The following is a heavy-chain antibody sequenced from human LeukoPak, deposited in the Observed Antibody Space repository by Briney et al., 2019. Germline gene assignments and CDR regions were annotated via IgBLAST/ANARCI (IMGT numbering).Heavy chain of an antibody. D-gene: IGHD6-19*01. CDR3: ESRRAVAGRWDASDV. J-gene: IGHJ3*01. CDR1: GFTFSSYG. CDR2: IRYDGSNK. V-gene: IGHV3-30*02. Sequence: QSGGSLRLSCAASGFTFSSYGMHWVRQAPGKGLEWVAFIRYDGSNKYYADSVKGRFTISRDNAKNSLYLQMNSLRVEDTAVYYCESRRAVAGRWDASDVWGQGTMVTVSS.